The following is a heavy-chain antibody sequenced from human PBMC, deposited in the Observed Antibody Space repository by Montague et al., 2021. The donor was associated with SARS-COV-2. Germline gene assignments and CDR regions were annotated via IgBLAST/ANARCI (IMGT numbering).Heavy chain of an antibody. CDR1: GGSIRSYY. V-gene: IGHV4-59*01. D-gene: IGHD6-19*01. CDR3: ARHTRGWQPFDF. CDR2: IYSSGST. J-gene: IGHJ4*02. Sequence: SETLSLTCTVSGGSIRSYYWSWIRQPPGKGLEWIGEIYSSGSTNYNPSLKSRVTMSMDTSKSQFSLKLTSVTAADTAVYYCARHTRGWQPFDFWGQGTLVTASS.